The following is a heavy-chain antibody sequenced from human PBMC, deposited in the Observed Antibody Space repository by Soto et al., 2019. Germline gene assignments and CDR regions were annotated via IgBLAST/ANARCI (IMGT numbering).Heavy chain of an antibody. D-gene: IGHD5-12*01. CDR2: IYWDDDK. CDR3: AHEYSGYDYPRRFDP. Sequence: SGPTLVNPTQTLTLTCTFSGFSLSTSGVGVGWIRQPPGKALEWLALIYWDDDKRYSPSLKSRLTIAKDTSKNQVVLTMTNMDPVDTATYYCAHEYSGYDYPRRFDPWGQGTLVTVSS. CDR1: GFSLSTSGVG. J-gene: IGHJ5*02. V-gene: IGHV2-5*02.